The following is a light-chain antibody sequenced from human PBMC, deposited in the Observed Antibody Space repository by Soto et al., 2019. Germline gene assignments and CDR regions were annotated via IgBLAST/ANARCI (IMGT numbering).Light chain of an antibody. J-gene: IGLJ2*01. CDR2: DTN. CDR3: SLSYSGVRV. V-gene: IGLV7-46*01. Sequence: QAVVTQEPSLPVSPGGKVTLTCASSTGAVATGHYPYWFQQKPGQAPRTLIYDTNNRHSWTPGRFSGSLLGGKAALTLSAALPEDEADYHCSLSYSGVRVFGGGTKLTVL. CDR1: TGAVATGHY.